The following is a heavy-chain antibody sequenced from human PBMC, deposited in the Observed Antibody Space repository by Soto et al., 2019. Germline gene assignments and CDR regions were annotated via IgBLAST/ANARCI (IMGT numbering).Heavy chain of an antibody. V-gene: IGHV1-18*04. Sequence: ASVKVSCKASCYTFTSYGISWVRQAPGQGREWMGWNSAYNGNTNYAPTLQGRVTMTTDTSTSTAYMELRSLRSDDTAVYYCARSISSGCYVDWGQGTLVTVSS. CDR2: NSAYNGNT. CDR1: CYTFTSYG. J-gene: IGHJ4*02. CDR3: ARSISSGCYVD. D-gene: IGHD6-19*01.